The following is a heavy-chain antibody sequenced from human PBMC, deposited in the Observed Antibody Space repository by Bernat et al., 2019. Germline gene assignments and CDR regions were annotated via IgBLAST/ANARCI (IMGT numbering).Heavy chain of an antibody. CDR2: ISAYNGNT. Sequence: QVQLVQSGAEVKKPGASVKVSCKASGYTFTSYGISWVRQAPGQGLEWMGWISAYNGNTNYARKLQGRVTMTTDTSTSTAYMELRSLRSDDTAVYYCARDKADIVATYPFPAFDIWGQGTMVTVSS. V-gene: IGHV1-18*01. J-gene: IGHJ3*02. CDR1: GYTFTSYG. D-gene: IGHD5-12*01. CDR3: ARDKADIVATYPFPAFDI.